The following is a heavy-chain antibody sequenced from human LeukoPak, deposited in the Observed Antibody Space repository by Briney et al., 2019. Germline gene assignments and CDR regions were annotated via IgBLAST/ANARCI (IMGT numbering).Heavy chain of an antibody. Sequence: PGGSLRLSCAASGFTFSGYAMSWVRQAPGKGLEWVSAISGSGGSTYYADSVKGRFTISRDNSKNTLYLQMNSLRAEDTAVYYCARQGSGSYLEYFQHWGQGTLVTVSS. CDR1: GFTFSGYA. CDR3: ARQGSGSYLEYFQH. V-gene: IGHV3-23*01. D-gene: IGHD3-10*01. J-gene: IGHJ1*01. CDR2: ISGSGGST.